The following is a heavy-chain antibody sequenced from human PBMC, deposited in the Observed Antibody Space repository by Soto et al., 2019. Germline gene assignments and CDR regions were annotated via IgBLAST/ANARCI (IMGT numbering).Heavy chain of an antibody. CDR2: INPKTGDT. D-gene: IGHD1-1*01. J-gene: IGHJ5*02. CDR1: GYTFTDFY. Sequence: QEQLVQSGTEVKKPGASVTVSCKSSGYTFTDFYLHWLRQAPGQGLEWVGWINPKTGDTKSSQKFQGRVTMSSDTSVSTAYIDLTSLPSDDTAMYYCATGTNGTTGWYHPWGQGTRVTVSS. V-gene: IGHV1-2*02. CDR3: ATGTNGTTGWYHP.